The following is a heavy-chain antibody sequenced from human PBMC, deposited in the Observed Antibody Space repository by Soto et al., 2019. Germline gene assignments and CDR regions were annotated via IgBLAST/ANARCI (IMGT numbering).Heavy chain of an antibody. V-gene: IGHV3-48*02. CDR3: ARGVEYNRFDP. CDR2: ISSSSSAI. Sequence: EVQLVESGGGLVQPGGSLRLSCVASGFTFSSYTMNWVRQAPGKGLEWVSYISSSSSAIYYADSVKGRFTISRDNAKNSLYLQINSLRDEDTAMYYCARGVEYNRFDPWGQGTLVTVSS. CDR1: GFTFSSYT. J-gene: IGHJ5*02.